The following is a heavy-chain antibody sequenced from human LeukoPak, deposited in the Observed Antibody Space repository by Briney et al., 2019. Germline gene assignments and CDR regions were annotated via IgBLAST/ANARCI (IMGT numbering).Heavy chain of an antibody. Sequence: SETLSLTCTVSGGSISSYYWTWVRQPPGTGLEWIGQIHYSGSADYNPSLKSRITISVDTSKNQMSLKLTSVNAADTAIYYCARFGLDYDMGVWGQGTTVTVSS. CDR3: ARFGLDYDMGV. CDR2: IHYSGSA. V-gene: IGHV4-59*01. J-gene: IGHJ6*02. D-gene: IGHD3-16*01. CDR1: GGSISSYY.